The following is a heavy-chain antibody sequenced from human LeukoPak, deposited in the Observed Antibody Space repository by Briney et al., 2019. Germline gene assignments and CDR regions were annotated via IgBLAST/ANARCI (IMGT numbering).Heavy chain of an antibody. CDR2: IYHSGST. V-gene: IGHV4-30-2*01. J-gene: IGHJ4*02. D-gene: IGHD5-24*01. Sequence: TLSLTCTVSGGSISSGGYYWSWIRQPPGKGLEWIGYIYHSGSTYYNPSLKSQVTISVDRSKNQFSLKLSSVTAADTAVYYCARDGGDGYNWGVYWGQGTLVTVSS. CDR1: GGSISSGGYY. CDR3: ARDGGDGYNWGVY.